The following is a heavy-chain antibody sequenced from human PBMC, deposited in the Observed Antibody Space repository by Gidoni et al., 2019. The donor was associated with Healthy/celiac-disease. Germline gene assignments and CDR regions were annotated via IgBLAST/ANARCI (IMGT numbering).Heavy chain of an antibody. CDR2: IIPIFGTA. CDR3: AREFEAYCGGDCYSRAFDI. Sequence: QVQLVQSGAEVKKPGSSVKVSCKASGGTFSSYAISWVRQAPGQGLEWMGGIIPIFGTANYAQKFQGRVTITADESTSTAYMELSSLRSEDTAVYYCAREFEAYCGGDCYSRAFDIWGQGTMVTVSS. CDR1: GGTFSSYA. D-gene: IGHD2-21*01. J-gene: IGHJ3*02. V-gene: IGHV1-69*01.